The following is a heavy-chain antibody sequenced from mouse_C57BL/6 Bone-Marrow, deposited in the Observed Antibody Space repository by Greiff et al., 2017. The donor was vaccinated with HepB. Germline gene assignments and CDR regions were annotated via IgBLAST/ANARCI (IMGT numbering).Heavy chain of an antibody. V-gene: IGHV1-81*01. J-gene: IGHJ2*01. CDR2: IYPRSGNT. CDR1: GYTFTSYG. Sequence: QVQLKQSGAELARPGASVKLSCKASGYTFTSYGISWVKQRTGQGLEWIGEIYPRSGNTYYNEKFKGKATLTADKSSSTAYMELRSLTSEDSAVYFCARGSVYYYGSSYYFDYWGQGTTLTVSS. CDR3: ARGSVYYYGSSYYFDY. D-gene: IGHD1-1*01.